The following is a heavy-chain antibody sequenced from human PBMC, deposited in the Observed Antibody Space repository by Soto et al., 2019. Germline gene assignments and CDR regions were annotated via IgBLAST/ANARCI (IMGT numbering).Heavy chain of an antibody. CDR1: GGSFSGFY. Sequence: SETLSLTCAVYGGSFSGFYWSWIRQPPGKGLEWIGEINHSGSTNYNPSLKSRVTISVDTSKNQFSLKLSSVTAADTAVYYCASPKIAFYNWFDPWGQGTLVTVSS. J-gene: IGHJ5*02. D-gene: IGHD3-3*02. CDR3: ASPKIAFYNWFDP. CDR2: INHSGST. V-gene: IGHV4-34*01.